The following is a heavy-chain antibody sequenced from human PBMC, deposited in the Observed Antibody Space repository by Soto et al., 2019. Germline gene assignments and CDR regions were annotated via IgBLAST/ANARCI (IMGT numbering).Heavy chain of an antibody. CDR2: INHSGST. Sequence: LSLTCAVYGGSFSDYYWSWIRQPPGKGLEWIGEINHSGSTNYTPSLKRRVTMSIDTSKNQISLRLSSVTAADTAVYYCSSSFEARPGYYYYGTDVWGQGTTVTVSS. J-gene: IGHJ6*02. CDR3: SSSFEARPGYYYYGTDV. V-gene: IGHV4-34*01. D-gene: IGHD6-6*01. CDR1: GGSFSDYY.